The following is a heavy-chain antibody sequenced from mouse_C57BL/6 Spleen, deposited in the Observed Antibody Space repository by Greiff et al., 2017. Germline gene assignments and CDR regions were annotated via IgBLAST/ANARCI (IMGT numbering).Heavy chain of an antibody. CDR3: ARSETYRQHRLHGFAY. Sequence: QVQLKQPGAELVMPGASVKLSCKASGYTFTSYWMHWVKQRPGQGLEWIGEIDPSDSYTNYNQKFKGKSTLTVDKSSSTAYMQLSSLTSADSAVYYCARSETYRQHRLHGFAYWGQGTLVTVSA. J-gene: IGHJ3*01. CDR1: GYTFTSYW. V-gene: IGHV1-69*01. CDR2: IDPSDSYT. D-gene: IGHD3-2*02.